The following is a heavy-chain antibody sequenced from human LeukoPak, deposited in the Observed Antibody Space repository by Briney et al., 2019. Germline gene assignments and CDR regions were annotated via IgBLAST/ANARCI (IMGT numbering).Heavy chain of an antibody. J-gene: IGHJ4*02. CDR3: ARDRGHTIAVPYYFDY. Sequence: HPGGSLRLSCAASGFTFSGFAFHWVRQAPGKGLEGVAVISHDGRNIYYADSVRGRFSISRDNSKNTLYLQIYSLKPEDTAVYFCARDRGHTIAVPYYFDYCGQGTLVTVSS. V-gene: IGHV3-30*04. CDR2: ISHDGRNI. CDR1: GFTFSGFA. D-gene: IGHD6-19*01.